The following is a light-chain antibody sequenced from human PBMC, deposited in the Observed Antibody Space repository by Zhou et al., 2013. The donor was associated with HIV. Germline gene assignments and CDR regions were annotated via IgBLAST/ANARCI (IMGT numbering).Light chain of an antibody. CDR3: QHYYSTPENPF. Sequence: DIQMTQSPSSLSASVGDRVTITCRASRGISNSLVWYQQKPGKAPKLLIYAASRLETGVPSRFSGSGSGTDYSLTISSLQPEDSATYYCQHYYSTPENPFFGPGTKVGYQT. CDR1: RGISNS. V-gene: IGKV1-NL1*01. CDR2: AAS. J-gene: IGKJ3*01.